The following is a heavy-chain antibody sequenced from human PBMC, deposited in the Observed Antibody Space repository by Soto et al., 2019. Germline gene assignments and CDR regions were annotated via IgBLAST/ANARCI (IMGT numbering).Heavy chain of an antibody. Sequence: GGSLRLSCAASGFTFSSYDMHWVRQATGKGLEWVSAIGTAGDTYYPGSVKGRFTISSENAKNSLYLQMNSLGAGDTAVYYCARTRGPRGYSYGLKIYGMDVCGQGTTVNVSS. CDR3: ARTRGPRGYSYGLKIYGMDV. D-gene: IGHD5-18*01. CDR2: IGTAGDT. CDR1: GFTFSSYD. V-gene: IGHV3-13*01. J-gene: IGHJ6*02.